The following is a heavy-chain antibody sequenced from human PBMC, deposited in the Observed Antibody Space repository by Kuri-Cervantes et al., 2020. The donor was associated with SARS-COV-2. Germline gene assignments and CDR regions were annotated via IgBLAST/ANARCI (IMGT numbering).Heavy chain of an antibody. Sequence: ASVKVSCKASGYTFTGYYMHWVRQAPGQGLEWMGWINPNSGGTNYAQKFQGRVTITTDESTSTAYMELSSLRSEDTAVHYCASKTYYYDSSGYYPDHSWYFDLWGRGTLVTVSS. J-gene: IGHJ2*01. CDR2: INPNSGGT. CDR1: GYTFTGYY. CDR3: ASKTYYYDSSGYYPDHSWYFDL. D-gene: IGHD3-22*01. V-gene: IGHV1-2*02.